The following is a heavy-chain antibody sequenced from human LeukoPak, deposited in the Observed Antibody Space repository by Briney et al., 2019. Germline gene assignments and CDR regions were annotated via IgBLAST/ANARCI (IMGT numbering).Heavy chain of an antibody. J-gene: IGHJ4*02. CDR3: ARVRMAFRPCWGGGSCYSGYFDY. D-gene: IGHD2-15*01. V-gene: IGHV4-39*07. Sequence: PSETLSLTCTVSGGSISSSSYYWGWIRQPPGKGLEWIGSIYYSGSTYYNPSLKSRVTISVDTSKNQFSLKLSSVTAADTAVYYCARVRMAFRPCWGGGSCYSGYFDYWGQGTLVTVSS. CDR2: IYYSGST. CDR1: GGSISSSSYY.